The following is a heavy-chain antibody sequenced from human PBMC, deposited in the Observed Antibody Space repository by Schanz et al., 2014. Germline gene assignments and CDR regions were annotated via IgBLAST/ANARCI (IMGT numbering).Heavy chain of an antibody. CDR3: ARGYGDSPTDF. D-gene: IGHD4-17*01. CDR1: GGTFSSYT. J-gene: IGHJ4*02. CDR2: IIPILGIA. V-gene: IGHV1-69*02. Sequence: QLQLVQSGAEVKKPGSSVKVSCKLSGGTFSSYTISWMRQAPGQGLEWMGRIIPILGIANYAQKFQGRVTFTADTSTNTAYMELSSLRSEDTAVYYCARGYGDSPTDFWGQGTLVTVSS.